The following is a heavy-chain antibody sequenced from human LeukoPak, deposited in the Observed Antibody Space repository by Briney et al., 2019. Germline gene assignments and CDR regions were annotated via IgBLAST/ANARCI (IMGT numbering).Heavy chain of an antibody. CDR1: GYSISSGYY. J-gene: IGHJ3*02. V-gene: IGHV4-38-2*01. CDR3: ARLVVVPAAISPADAFDI. D-gene: IGHD2-2*02. CDR2: IHHSGST. Sequence: SETLSLTCAVSGYSISSGYYWGWIRQPPGKGLEWIGSIHHSGSTYYNPSLKSRVTISVDTSKNQFSLKLSSVTAADTAVYYCARLVVVPAAISPADAFDIWGQGTMVTVSS.